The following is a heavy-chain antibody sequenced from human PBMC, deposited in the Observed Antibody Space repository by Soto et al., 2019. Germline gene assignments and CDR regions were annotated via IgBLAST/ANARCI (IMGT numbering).Heavy chain of an antibody. CDR3: VKGEYYYDSSGYYPFDY. CDR1: GFTFSSYA. D-gene: IGHD3-22*01. Sequence: GGSLRLSCSASGFTFSSYAMHWVRQAPGKGLEYVSSISTNGGSTHYADSVKGRFTISRDNSKNTQYLQMSSLRADDTAVYYCVKGEYYYDSSGYYPFDYWGQGTLVTVST. V-gene: IGHV3-64D*06. J-gene: IGHJ4*02. CDR2: ISTNGGST.